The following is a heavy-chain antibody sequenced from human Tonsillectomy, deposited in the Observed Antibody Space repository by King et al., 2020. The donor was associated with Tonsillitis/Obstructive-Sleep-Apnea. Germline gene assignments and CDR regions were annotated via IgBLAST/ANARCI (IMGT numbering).Heavy chain of an antibody. CDR2: ISAYNGNT. D-gene: IGHD3-3*01. Sequence: QLVQSGTEVKKPGASVKVSCKASGYTFTSYGISWVRQAPGQGLEWMGWISAYNGNTNYAQNLQGRVTMTTDTSTTTAYMELRSLRSEDTAVYYCARVRGAPNTIFGGGDYYMYVWGKGTTVTVSS. CDR3: ARVRGAPNTIFGGGDYYMYV. J-gene: IGHJ6*03. CDR1: GYTFTSYG. V-gene: IGHV1-18*01.